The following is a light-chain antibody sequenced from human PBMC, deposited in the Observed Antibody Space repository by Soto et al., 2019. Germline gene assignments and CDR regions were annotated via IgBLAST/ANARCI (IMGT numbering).Light chain of an antibody. J-gene: IGKJ5*01. Sequence: EIVFTQTPSTLSLSPGERAPLSCRAGQSVSSYLAWYQQKPGQAPRLLIYDASNRATGIPARFSGSGSGTDFTLTITRLEPDDSAVYYCQQHGISHITFGQGTLLEI. V-gene: IGKV3-11*01. CDR2: DAS. CDR1: QSVSSY. CDR3: QQHGISHIT.